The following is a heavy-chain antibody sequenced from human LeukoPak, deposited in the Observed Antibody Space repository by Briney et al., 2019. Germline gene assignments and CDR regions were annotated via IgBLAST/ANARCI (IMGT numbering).Heavy chain of an antibody. CDR1: GGSISSSSYY. V-gene: IGHV4-39*01. CDR2: IYYSGST. D-gene: IGHD6-19*01. CDR3: AGRSGWYYFDF. J-gene: IGHJ4*02. Sequence: SETLSLTCTVSGGSISSSSYYWGWIRQPPGKGLEWIGSIYYSGSTYYNPSLKSRVTISVDTSKNQFSLKLSSVTAADTAVYYCAGRSGWYYFDFWGQGTLVTVSS.